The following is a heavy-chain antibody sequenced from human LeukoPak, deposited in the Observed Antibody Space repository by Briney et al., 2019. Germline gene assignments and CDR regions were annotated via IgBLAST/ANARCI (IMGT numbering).Heavy chain of an antibody. D-gene: IGHD3-3*01. V-gene: IGHV3-30*18. CDR3: AKSYYDFWSGYYQTFDY. Sequence: PGGSLRLSCAASGFIFSTYDMHWVRQAPGKGLEWVAVISYDRSNKYYADSVKGRFTISRDNSKNTLYLQMNSLRAEDTAVYYCAKSYYDFWSGYYQTFDYWGQGTLVTVSS. J-gene: IGHJ4*02. CDR1: GFIFSTYD. CDR2: ISYDRSNK.